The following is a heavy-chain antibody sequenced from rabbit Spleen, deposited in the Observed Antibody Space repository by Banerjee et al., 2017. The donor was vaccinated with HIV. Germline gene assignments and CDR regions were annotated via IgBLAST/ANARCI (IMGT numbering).Heavy chain of an antibody. CDR1: GFSFSSSYW. CDR3: ARDLVAVIGWNFSL. CDR2: IYAGSGST. J-gene: IGHJ3*01. Sequence: QEQLEESGGDLVKPEGSLTLTCTASGFSFSSSYWICWVRQAPGKGLEWFACIYAGSGSTYYASWAKGRFTISKTSSTTVTLRMTSLTAADTATYFCARDLVAVIGWNFSLWGQGTLVT. D-gene: IGHD1-1*01. V-gene: IGHV1S45*01.